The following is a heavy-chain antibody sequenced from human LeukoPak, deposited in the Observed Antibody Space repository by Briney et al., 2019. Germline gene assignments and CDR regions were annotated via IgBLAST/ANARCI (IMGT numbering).Heavy chain of an antibody. V-gene: IGHV1-18*01. Sequence: ASVKVSCKASGYTFTSYGISWVRQAPGQGLEWMGWISAYNGNTNYAQKLQGRGTMTTDTSTSTAYTGLRSLRYDDTAVYYCARYGHYDFWSGHRTFDYWGQGTLVTVSS. D-gene: IGHD3-3*01. CDR3: ARYGHYDFWSGHRTFDY. CDR2: ISAYNGNT. CDR1: GYTFTSYG. J-gene: IGHJ4*02.